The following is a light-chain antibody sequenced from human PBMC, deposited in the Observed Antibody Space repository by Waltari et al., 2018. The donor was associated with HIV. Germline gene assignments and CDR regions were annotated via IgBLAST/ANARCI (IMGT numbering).Light chain of an antibody. Sequence: DIQMTQSPSTLSASVGDRVTITCRASQTISSWLAWYQQKPGKAPKLLLYRASTLESGVPSRFSGSGSGTKFSLTISSLQPDDSATYYCQQYYTYLSTFGPGTKLEIK. J-gene: IGKJ2*01. CDR2: RAS. V-gene: IGKV1-5*03. CDR3: QQYYTYLST. CDR1: QTISSW.